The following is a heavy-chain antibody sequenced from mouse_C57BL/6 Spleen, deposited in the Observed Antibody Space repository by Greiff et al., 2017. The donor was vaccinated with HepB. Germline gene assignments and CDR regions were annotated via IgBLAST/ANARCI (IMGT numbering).Heavy chain of an antibody. CDR2: IDPNSGGT. D-gene: IGHD1-1*01. Sequence: QVQLKESGAELVKPGASVKLSCKASGYTFTSYWMHWVKQRPGRGLEWIGRIDPNSGGTKYNEKFKSKATLTVDKPSSTAYMQLSSLTSEDSAVYYCARCYGSSFYYAMDYWGQGTSVTVSS. CDR3: ARCYGSSFYYAMDY. J-gene: IGHJ4*01. CDR1: GYTFTSYW. V-gene: IGHV1-72*01.